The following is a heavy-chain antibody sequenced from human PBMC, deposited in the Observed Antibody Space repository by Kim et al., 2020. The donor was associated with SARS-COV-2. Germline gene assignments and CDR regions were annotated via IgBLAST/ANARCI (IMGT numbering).Heavy chain of an antibody. CDR3: ARDRYSIRNPFLEWFSAQLDYYYGMDV. J-gene: IGHJ6*02. D-gene: IGHD3-3*01. CDR1: GFTVSSNY. Sequence: GGSLRLSCAASGFTVSSNYMSWVRQAPGKGLEWVSVIYSGGSTYYADSVKGRFTISRDNSKNTLYLQMNSLRAEDTAVYYCARDRYSIRNPFLEWFSAQLDYYYGMDVWGQGTTVTVSS. V-gene: IGHV3-66*01. CDR2: IYSGGST.